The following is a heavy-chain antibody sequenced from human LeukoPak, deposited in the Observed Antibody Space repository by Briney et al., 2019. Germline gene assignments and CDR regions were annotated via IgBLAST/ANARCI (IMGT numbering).Heavy chain of an antibody. V-gene: IGHV1-69*05. J-gene: IGHJ5*02. CDR3: ARGYGSGRGDWFDP. Sequence: ASVKVSCKASGGTFSSYAISWVRQAPGQGLEWMGGIIPIFGTANYAQKFQGRVTMTRDTSTSTVYMELSSLRSEDTAVYYCARGYGSGRGDWFDPWGQGTLVTVSS. D-gene: IGHD3-10*01. CDR2: IIPIFGTA. CDR1: GGTFSSYA.